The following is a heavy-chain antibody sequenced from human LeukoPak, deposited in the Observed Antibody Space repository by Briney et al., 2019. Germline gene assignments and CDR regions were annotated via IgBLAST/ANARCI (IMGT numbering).Heavy chain of an antibody. D-gene: IGHD3-10*01. CDR3: ARGLSSVNDAFDI. Sequence: GGSLRLSCAASDFLFSSYAMNWVRQAPGKGLEWVSVIGASGSSAYYADSVKGRFTISRDNSKTTLYLQMNSLRADDTAVYYCARGLSSVNDAFDIWGQGTMVTASS. J-gene: IGHJ3*02. V-gene: IGHV3-23*01. CDR2: IGASGSSA. CDR1: DFLFSSYA.